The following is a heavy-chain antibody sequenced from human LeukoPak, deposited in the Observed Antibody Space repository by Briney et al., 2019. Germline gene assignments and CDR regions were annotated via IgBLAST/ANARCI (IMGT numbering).Heavy chain of an antibody. CDR2: INPSGGST. Sequence: ASVKVSCKASGYTFTSYYMHWGRQAPGQGLEWMGIINPSGGSTSYAQKFQGRVTMTRDTSTSTVYMELSSLRSEATAVYYCARDPSRSGAFDIWGQGTMVTVSS. CDR1: GYTFTSYY. CDR3: ARDPSRSGAFDI. J-gene: IGHJ3*02. V-gene: IGHV1-46*01.